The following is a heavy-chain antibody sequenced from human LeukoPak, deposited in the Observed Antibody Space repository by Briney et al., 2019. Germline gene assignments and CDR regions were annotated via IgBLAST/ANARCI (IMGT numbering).Heavy chain of an antibody. CDR1: GFTFSSYA. J-gene: IGHJ4*02. CDR2: ISGSGGST. Sequence: GGSLGLSCAASGFTFSSYAMSWVRQAPGKGLEWVSAISGSGGSTHYADSVKGRFTISRDNSKNTLYLQMNSLRAEDTAVYYCAITVAGFTNFDYWGQGTLVTVSS. CDR3: AITVAGFTNFDY. V-gene: IGHV3-23*01. D-gene: IGHD6-13*01.